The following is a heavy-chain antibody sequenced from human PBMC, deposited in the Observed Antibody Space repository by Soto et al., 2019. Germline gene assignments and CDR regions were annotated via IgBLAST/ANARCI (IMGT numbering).Heavy chain of an antibody. Sequence: GGSLRLSCAASGFTVSSYFMSWVRQAPGKGLEWVSVIYSGGSTYYADSVKGRFTISRDNSKNTLYLQMNSLRAEDTAVYYCARVAGDSIAFDIWGQGTMVTVSS. CDR2: IYSGGST. CDR3: ARVAGDSIAFDI. CDR1: GFTVSSYF. J-gene: IGHJ3*02. D-gene: IGHD2-21*01. V-gene: IGHV3-66*01.